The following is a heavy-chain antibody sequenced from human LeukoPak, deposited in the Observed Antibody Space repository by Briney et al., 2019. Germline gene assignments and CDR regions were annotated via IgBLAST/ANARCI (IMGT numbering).Heavy chain of an antibody. CDR1: GFTFSSYG. V-gene: IGHV3-30*18. CDR2: ISYDGSNK. D-gene: IGHD6-6*01. CDR3: AKDIGYSSSSSLYYYYYYGMDV. Sequence: GGSLRLSCAASGFTFSSYGMHWVRQAPGKGLEWVAVISYDGSNKYYADSVKGRFTISRDNAKNSLYLQMNSLRAEDTALYYCAKDIGYSSSSSLYYYYYYGMDVWGQGTTVTVSS. J-gene: IGHJ6*02.